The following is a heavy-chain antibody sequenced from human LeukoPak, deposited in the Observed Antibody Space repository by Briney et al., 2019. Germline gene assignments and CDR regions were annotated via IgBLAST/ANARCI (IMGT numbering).Heavy chain of an antibody. CDR3: ARGYDSSGYYSREYYYGMDV. D-gene: IGHD3-22*01. J-gene: IGHJ6*02. CDR1: GGSFSGYY. Sequence: PSETLSLTCAVYGGSFSGYYWSWIRQPPGKGLEWIGEINHSGSTNYNPSLKSRVTISVDTSKSQFSLKLSSVTAADTAVYYCARGYDSSGYYSREYYYGMDVWGQGTTVTVSS. V-gene: IGHV4-34*01. CDR2: INHSGST.